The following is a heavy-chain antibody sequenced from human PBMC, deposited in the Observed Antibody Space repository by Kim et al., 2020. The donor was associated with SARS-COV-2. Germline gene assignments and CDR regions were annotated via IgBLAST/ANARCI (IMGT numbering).Heavy chain of an antibody. D-gene: IGHD3-16*01. V-gene: IGHV3-30*18. Sequence: GGSLRLSCAASGFNSFGLHWVRQAPGKGLEWVALVSYTGEKAYYADSVKGRFTVSRDNSKGTLYLQMDSLRAEDTAVYYCAKDYRSDPLGAFDIWGQGT. CDR3: AKDYRSDPLGAFDI. CDR1: GFNSFG. J-gene: IGHJ3*02. CDR2: VSYTGEKA.